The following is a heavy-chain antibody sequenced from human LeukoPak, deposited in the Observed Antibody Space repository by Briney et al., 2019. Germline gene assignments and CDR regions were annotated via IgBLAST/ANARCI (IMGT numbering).Heavy chain of an antibody. CDR3: AVAYCYGSGDAFDI. CDR2: INSDSNYI. V-gene: IGHV3-21*01. CDR1: GFTFRSYS. D-gene: IGHD3-10*01. J-gene: IGHJ3*02. Sequence: GGSLRLSCAASGFTFRSYSMNWVRQAPGKGLEWVSSINSDSNYIYYADSVQGRFTISRDNAKNSLYLQMNSLRAEDTAVYYCAVAYCYGSGDAFDIWGQGTKVTVSS.